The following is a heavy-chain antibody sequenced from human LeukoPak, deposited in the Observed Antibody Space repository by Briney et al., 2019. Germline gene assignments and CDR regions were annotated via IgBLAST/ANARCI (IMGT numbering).Heavy chain of an antibody. J-gene: IGHJ4*02. CDR1: GGSISSGSYY. D-gene: IGHD2-15*01. Sequence: SETLSLTCTVSGGSISSGSYYRSWIRQPAGKGLEWIGRIYTSGSTNYNPSLKSRVTISVDTSNNQFSLKLSSVTAADTAVYYCAREGRCSGGSCYTPPIGVDYWGQGTLVTVSS. CDR2: IYTSGST. V-gene: IGHV4-61*02. CDR3: AREGRCSGGSCYTPPIGVDY.